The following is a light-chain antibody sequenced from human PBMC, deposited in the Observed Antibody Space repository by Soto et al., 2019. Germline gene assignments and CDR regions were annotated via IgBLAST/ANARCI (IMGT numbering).Light chain of an antibody. V-gene: IGKV3-11*01. CDR1: QSVSSS. CDR3: QQRSNWPHT. CDR2: DAS. J-gene: IGKJ2*01. Sequence: EIVLTQSPATLSLSPGERATLSCRASQSVSSSLAWYQHKPGQAPRLLIYDASNRATGIPARFSGSGSGTDFTLTISSLEPEDFAVYYCQQRSNWPHTFGPGTKLEIK.